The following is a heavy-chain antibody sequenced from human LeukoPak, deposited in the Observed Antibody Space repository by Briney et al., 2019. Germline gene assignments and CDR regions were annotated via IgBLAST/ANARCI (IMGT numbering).Heavy chain of an antibody. CDR3: AKYAPPTTVVTRFFDY. Sequence: PGGSLRLSCVASGFTFSSYAMTWVRQAPGKGLEWVSVIGRNGGDIQYADSVKGRFTISRDNSKNTLYLQMNSLRAEDTAVYYCAKYAPPTTVVTRFFDYWGQGTLVTVSS. CDR2: IGRNGGDI. J-gene: IGHJ4*02. D-gene: IGHD4-23*01. CDR1: GFTFSSYA. V-gene: IGHV3-23*01.